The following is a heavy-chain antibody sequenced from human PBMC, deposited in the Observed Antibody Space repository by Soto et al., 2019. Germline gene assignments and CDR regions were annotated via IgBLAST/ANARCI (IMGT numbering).Heavy chain of an antibody. Sequence: GESLKISCKGSGYSFTSYWIGWVRQMPGKGLEWMGIIYPGDSDTRYSPSFQGQVTISADKSISTAYLQWSSLKASDTAMYYCASLQRDCSSTSCYAGYYYYYMGVWGKGTTVTVSS. J-gene: IGHJ6*03. CDR2: IYPGDSDT. CDR3: ASLQRDCSSTSCYAGYYYYYMGV. V-gene: IGHV5-51*01. D-gene: IGHD2-2*01. CDR1: GYSFTSYW.